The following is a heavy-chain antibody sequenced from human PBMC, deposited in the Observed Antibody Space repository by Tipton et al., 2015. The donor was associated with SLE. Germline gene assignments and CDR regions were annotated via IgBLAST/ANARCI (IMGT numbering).Heavy chain of an antibody. CDR2: IYYSGST. Sequence: TLSLTCAVSGYSISSGYYWGWIRQPPGKGLEWIGYIYYSGSTNYNPSLKSRVTISVDTSKNQFSLKLSSVTAADTAVYYCARGGAFDYWGQGTLVTVSS. V-gene: IGHV4-38-2*01. CDR3: ARGGAFDY. J-gene: IGHJ4*02. D-gene: IGHD1-26*01. CDR1: GYSISSGYY.